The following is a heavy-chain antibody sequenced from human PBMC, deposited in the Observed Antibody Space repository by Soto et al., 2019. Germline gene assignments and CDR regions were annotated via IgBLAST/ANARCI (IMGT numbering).Heavy chain of an antibody. Sequence: ASVKVSCKASGYTFTGYYMHWVRQAPGQGLEWMGWINPNSGGTNYAQKFQGRVTMTRDTSISTAYMELSRLRSDDTAVYYCASLIGQYYDFWSGPFYWGQGTPVTVSS. V-gene: IGHV1-2*02. CDR1: GYTFTGYY. D-gene: IGHD3-3*01. CDR2: INPNSGGT. J-gene: IGHJ4*02. CDR3: ASLIGQYYDFWSGPFY.